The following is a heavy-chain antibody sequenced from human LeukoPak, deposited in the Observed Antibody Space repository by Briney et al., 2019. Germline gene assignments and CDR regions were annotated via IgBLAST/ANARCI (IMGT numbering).Heavy chain of an antibody. CDR1: GFTFSSYG. CDR3: AKDSRDFWSGYTTYYGMDV. D-gene: IGHD3-3*01. CDR2: ISYDGSNK. V-gene: IGHV3-30*18. Sequence: GRSLRLSCAASGFTFSSYGMHWVRQALGKGLEWVAVISYDGSNKYYADSVKGRFTISRDNSKNTLYLQMNSLRAEDTAVYYCAKDSRDFWSGYTTYYGMDVWGQGTTVTVSS. J-gene: IGHJ6*02.